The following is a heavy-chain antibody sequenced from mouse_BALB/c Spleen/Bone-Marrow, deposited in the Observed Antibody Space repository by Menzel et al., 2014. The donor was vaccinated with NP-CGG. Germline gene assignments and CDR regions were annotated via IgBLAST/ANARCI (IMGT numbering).Heavy chain of an antibody. D-gene: IGHD1-1*01. CDR3: ASSPYGYFDY. J-gene: IGHJ2*01. CDR1: GFTSSSFG. V-gene: IGHV5-17*02. CDR2: ISSGSSTI. Sequence: DVQLVESGGGLVQPGGSRKLSCAASGFTSSSFGMHWVRQAPEKGLEWVAYISSGSSTIYYADTVKGRFTISRDNPKNTLFLQMTSLRSEDTAMYYCASSPYGYFDYWGQGTTLTVSS.